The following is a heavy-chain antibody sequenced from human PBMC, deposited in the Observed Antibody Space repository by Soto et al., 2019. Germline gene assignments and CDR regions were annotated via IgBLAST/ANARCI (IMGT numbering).Heavy chain of an antibody. CDR2: IYWDDDK. Sequence: QITLKEAGPTLVKPTQTLTLTCSFSGFSLITSGVGVGXXXXXPGKALEWLALIYWDDDKGYSTSLKSRLTXXXXXXXXXXXXXXXXXXXXXXXXXXXXXTXXPRIFDYWGQGTLVTVSS. J-gene: IGHJ4*02. CDR1: GFSLITSGVG. V-gene: IGHV2-5*02. CDR3: XXTXXPRIFDY.